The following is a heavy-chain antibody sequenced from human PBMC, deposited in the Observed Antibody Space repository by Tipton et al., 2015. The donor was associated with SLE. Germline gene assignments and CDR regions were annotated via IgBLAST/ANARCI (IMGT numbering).Heavy chain of an antibody. V-gene: IGHV4-59*01. CDR3: ARGEPEGLTTNTFDI. CDR2: IYYSGST. Sequence: TLSLTCSVSGGSISNYYWSWIRQPPGKGLEWLAYIYYSGSTNYNPSLKSRVTISVDTSKKQVSLNLASVTAADAAVYYCARGEPEGLTTNTFDIWGQGTEVTVSS. CDR1: GGSISNYY. D-gene: IGHD1-1*01. J-gene: IGHJ3*02.